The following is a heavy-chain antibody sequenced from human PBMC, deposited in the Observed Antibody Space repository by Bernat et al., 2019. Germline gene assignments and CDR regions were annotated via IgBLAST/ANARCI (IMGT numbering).Heavy chain of an antibody. Sequence: EVQLVESGGGLVQPGGSLRLSCAASGFTFSSYAMTWVRQAPGRGLGWVSGIIGSGGSTNYADSVKDRCTITIGNAKNTLYLQMNSLSAEDTAVYYCAQGSSTNNPLGFDYWGQGTLVTVSS. D-gene: IGHD2-2*01. J-gene: IGHJ4*02. CDR2: IIGSGGST. V-gene: IGHV3-23*04. CDR3: AQGSSTNNPLGFDY. CDR1: GFTFSSYA.